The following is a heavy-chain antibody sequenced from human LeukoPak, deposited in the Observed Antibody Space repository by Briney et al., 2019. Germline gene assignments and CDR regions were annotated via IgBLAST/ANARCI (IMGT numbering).Heavy chain of an antibody. J-gene: IGHJ3*02. D-gene: IGHD2-15*01. CDR2: ISSSSTYI. CDR1: GFTFNNYN. Sequence: GGSLRLSCAASGFTFNNYNLNWVRQAPGKGLEWVSSISSSSTYIYYADSVKGRFTVSRDNAKSSVYLQMNSLRSEDTAVYYCARPTWSYNAFDIWGRGTLVTVSS. CDR3: ARPTWSYNAFDI. V-gene: IGHV3-21*01.